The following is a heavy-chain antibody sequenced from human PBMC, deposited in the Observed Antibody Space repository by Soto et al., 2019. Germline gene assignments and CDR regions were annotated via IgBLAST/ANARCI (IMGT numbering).Heavy chain of an antibody. CDR2: ISYDGSNK. CDR3: AKEFVGYGDYGTFAY. CDR1: GFTFSSYG. Sequence: QVQLVESGGGVVQPGRSLRLSCAASGFTFSSYGMHWVRQAPGKGLEWVAVISYDGSNKYYADSVKGRFTISRDNSKNTLYLQMNSLRAEDTAVYYCAKEFVGYGDYGTFAYWGQGTLVTVSS. D-gene: IGHD4-17*01. V-gene: IGHV3-30*18. J-gene: IGHJ4*02.